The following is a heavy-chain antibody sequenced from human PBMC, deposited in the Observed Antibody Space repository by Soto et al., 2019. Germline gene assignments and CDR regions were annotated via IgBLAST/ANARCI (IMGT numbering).Heavy chain of an antibody. J-gene: IGHJ5*02. V-gene: IGHV3-30*04. CDR3: ARDMYGSTYFVKWFEP. CDR1: GFSFSSYA. D-gene: IGHD6-19*01. Sequence: QVRLVESGGGVVQPGRSLRLSCTASGFSFSSYAMYWFRQPPGKGLEWVAVISKDGMNKNYADSVKGRVTVSRDNANYSWVLQLNGRRGEDTVIFSCARDMYGSTYFVKWFEPGGQGTLVTVSP. CDR2: ISKDGMNK.